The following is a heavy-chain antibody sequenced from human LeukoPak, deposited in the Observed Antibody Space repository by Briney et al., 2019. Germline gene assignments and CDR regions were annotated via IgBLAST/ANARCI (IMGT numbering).Heavy chain of an antibody. V-gene: IGHV4-59*12. Sequence: SETLSLTCAVSGGSISSYYWSWIRQAPGKGLEWIGYIYYSVSTNYNPSLRSRVTISADTSENQFSLKLTSVTAADTAVYYCAGRILDYWGQGTLVTVSS. D-gene: IGHD2/OR15-2a*01. CDR1: GGSISSYY. J-gene: IGHJ4*02. CDR2: IYYSVST. CDR3: AGRILDY.